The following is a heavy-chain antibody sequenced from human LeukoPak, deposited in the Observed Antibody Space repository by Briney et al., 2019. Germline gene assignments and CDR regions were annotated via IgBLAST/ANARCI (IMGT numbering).Heavy chain of an antibody. J-gene: IGHJ4*02. CDR2: IYHSGST. D-gene: IGHD3-22*01. CDR3: ARDSRGYGYGFDY. CDR1: GYSISSGYY. Sequence: SETLSLTCAVSGYSISSGYYWGWIRPPPGKGLEWIGSIYHSGSTYYNPSLKSRVTISVDTSKNQFSLKLSSVTAADTAVYYCARDSRGYGYGFDYWGQGTLVTVSS. V-gene: IGHV4-38-2*02.